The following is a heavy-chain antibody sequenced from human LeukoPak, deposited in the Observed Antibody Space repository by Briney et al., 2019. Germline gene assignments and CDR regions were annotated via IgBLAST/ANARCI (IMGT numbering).Heavy chain of an antibody. D-gene: IGHD1-1*01. V-gene: IGHV3-23*01. J-gene: IGHJ6*02. Sequence: PGGSLRLSCVASGFTFASYAMSWVRQAPGKGLEWVSNISGDGRGTYYADSAKGRFTISRDKSKNTLYLQMNSLRAEDTAVYYCARDKGNWNPLYYYYYGMDVWGQGTTVTVSS. CDR2: ISGDGRGT. CDR3: ARDKGNWNPLYYYYYGMDV. CDR1: GFTFASYA.